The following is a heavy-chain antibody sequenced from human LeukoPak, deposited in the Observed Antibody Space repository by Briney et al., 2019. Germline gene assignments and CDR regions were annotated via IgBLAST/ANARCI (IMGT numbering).Heavy chain of an antibody. J-gene: IGHJ4*02. CDR2: IKQDGSEK. Sequence: GGSLRLSCAASGFTFSSYWMSWVRRAPGKGLEWVANIKQDGSEKYYVDSVKGRFTISRDNAKNSLYLQMNSLRAEDTAVYYCARAVMVRGVIGLDYWGQGTLVTVSS. V-gene: IGHV3-7*01. CDR3: ARAVMVRGVIGLDY. CDR1: GFTFSSYW. D-gene: IGHD3-10*01.